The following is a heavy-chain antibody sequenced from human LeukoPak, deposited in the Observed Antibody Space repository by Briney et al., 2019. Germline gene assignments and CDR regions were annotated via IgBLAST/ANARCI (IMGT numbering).Heavy chain of an antibody. CDR2: IYTSGST. J-gene: IGHJ5*02. Sequence: KPSETLSLTCTVSGGSISSGSYYWNWIRQPAGKGLEWIGRIYTSGSTNYNPSLKSRITISVDTSKNQFSLKLSSVTAADTAVYYCATLPYCSGGSCLRGSWFDPWGQGTLATVSS. CDR1: GGSISSGSYY. CDR3: ATLPYCSGGSCLRGSWFDP. V-gene: IGHV4-61*02. D-gene: IGHD2-15*01.